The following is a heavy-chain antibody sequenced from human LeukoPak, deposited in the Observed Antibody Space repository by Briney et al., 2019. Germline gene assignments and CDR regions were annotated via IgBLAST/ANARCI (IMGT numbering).Heavy chain of an antibody. J-gene: IGHJ6*03. CDR1: GFTFSQYW. V-gene: IGHV3-53*01. CDR2: IYSGGST. CDR3: ASGDSSSSYYYYYYMDV. Sequence: GGSLRLSCAASGFTFSQYWMSWVRQAPGKGLEWVSVIYSGGSTYYADSVKGRFTISRDNSKNTLYLQMNSLRAEDTAVYYCASGDSSSSYYYYYYMDVWGKGTTVTVSS. D-gene: IGHD6-6*01.